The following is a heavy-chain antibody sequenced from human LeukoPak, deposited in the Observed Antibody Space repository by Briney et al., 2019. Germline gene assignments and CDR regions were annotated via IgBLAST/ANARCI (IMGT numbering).Heavy chain of an antibody. V-gene: IGHV3-74*01. J-gene: IGHJ4*02. CDR3: ASAYTYVRLGDH. CDR1: GFTFSSYG. Sequence: PGGSLRLSCAASGFTFSSYGMHWVRQAPGKGLVWVARTNLHGTAVDYAGSVKGRFTISRDNAKNTLFLQMNSLRAEDTAVYYCASAYTYVRLGDHWGQGTLVTVSS. CDR2: TNLHGTAV. D-gene: IGHD3-16*01.